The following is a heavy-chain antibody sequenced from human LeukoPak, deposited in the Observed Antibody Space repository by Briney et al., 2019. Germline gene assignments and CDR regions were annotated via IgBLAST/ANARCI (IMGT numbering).Heavy chain of an antibody. CDR1: GFIFNHFA. CDR2: ISHEGGTK. CDR3: AKDGGLWVSAHWGDS. Sequence: GGSLRLSCAASGFIFNHFAMHWIRQSPGKGLEWVALISHEGGTKNYADSIKGRFTVSRDNSKNTLYLQMNSLRAEDTAVYYCAKDGGLWVSAHWGDSWGRGTLVTVSS. J-gene: IGHJ4*02. V-gene: IGHV3-30-3*01. D-gene: IGHD7-27*01.